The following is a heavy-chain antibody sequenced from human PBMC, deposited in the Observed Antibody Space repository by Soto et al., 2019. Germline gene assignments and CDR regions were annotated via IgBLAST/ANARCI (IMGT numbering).Heavy chain of an antibody. CDR2: TYYRSKWYN. CDR3: AVEGIAAAGGDFDY. J-gene: IGHJ4*02. V-gene: IGHV6-1*01. CDR1: GDSVSSNSAG. Sequence: PSQTLSLTCDISGDSVSSNSAGWNWIRQTPSRGLEWLGRTYYRSKWYNNYAVSVKSRITINPDTSKNQFSLQLNSVTPEDTAVYYWAVEGIAAAGGDFDYWGQGTLVTVSS. D-gene: IGHD6-13*01.